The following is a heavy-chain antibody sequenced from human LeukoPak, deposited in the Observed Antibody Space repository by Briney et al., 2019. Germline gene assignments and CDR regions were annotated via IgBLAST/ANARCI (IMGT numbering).Heavy chain of an antibody. Sequence: SETLSLTCTVSGGSISSSDYYWGWIRQPPGKGLEWIGNIYYSGSTYYNPSLKSRVTISVDKSKNQFSLKLSSVTAADTAVYYCARDPELGIDSSGYYDYWGQGTLVTVSS. J-gene: IGHJ4*02. CDR2: IYYSGST. D-gene: IGHD3-22*01. V-gene: IGHV4-39*07. CDR3: ARDPELGIDSSGYYDY. CDR1: GGSISSSDYY.